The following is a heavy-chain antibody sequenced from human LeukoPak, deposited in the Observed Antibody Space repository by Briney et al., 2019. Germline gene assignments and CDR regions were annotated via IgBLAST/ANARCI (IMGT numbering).Heavy chain of an antibody. CDR3: AWYGVTHGLDV. V-gene: IGHV3-7*01. J-gene: IGHJ6*02. Sequence: PGGSRRLSCAASGFSLSNYWMSWVRQAPGKGLEWVANINQDGSDKYYVDSVMGRFTISKDNAKNSVYLQMNSLRPEDTAIYYCAWYGVTHGLDVWGQGTTVTVSS. D-gene: IGHD3-10*01. CDR1: GFSLSNYW. CDR2: INQDGSDK.